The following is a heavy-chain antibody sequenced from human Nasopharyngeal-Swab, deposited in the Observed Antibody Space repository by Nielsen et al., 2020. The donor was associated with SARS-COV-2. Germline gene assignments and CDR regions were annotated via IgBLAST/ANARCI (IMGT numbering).Heavy chain of an antibody. CDR1: GFTFSSYW. Sequence: GESLKISCAASGFTFSSYWMSWVRQAPGKGLEWVANIKEDGSEKYYVDSVKGRLNISRDNAKKSLYLQMNSLRAEDTAVYYCAGGNSADHWGQGTLVTVSS. V-gene: IGHV3-7*03. CDR2: IKEDGSEK. J-gene: IGHJ4*02. D-gene: IGHD4-23*01. CDR3: AGGNSADH.